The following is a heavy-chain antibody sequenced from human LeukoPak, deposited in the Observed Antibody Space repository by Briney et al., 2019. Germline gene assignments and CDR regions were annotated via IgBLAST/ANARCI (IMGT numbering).Heavy chain of an antibody. D-gene: IGHD2-15*01. V-gene: IGHV4-59*01. J-gene: IGHJ6*02. Sequence: SGPGLVKPSETLSLTCTVSGGSISSYYWSWIRQPPGKGLEWIGYIYYSGSTNYNPSLKSRVTMSVDTSKNQFSLKLSSVTAADTAVYYCARDKVVAATHSNHYYYYYGMDVWGQGTTVTVSS. CDR1: GGSISSYY. CDR3: ARDKVVAATHSNHYYYYYGMDV. CDR2: IYYSGST.